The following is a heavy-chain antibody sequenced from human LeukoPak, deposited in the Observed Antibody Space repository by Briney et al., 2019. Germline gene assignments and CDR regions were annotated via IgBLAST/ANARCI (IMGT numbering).Heavy chain of an antibody. CDR1: GGTFSSYA. CDR2: IIPIFGTA. CDR3: ARGPRAGHTSWFDP. V-gene: IGHV1-69*05. J-gene: IGHJ5*02. D-gene: IGHD2-21*01. Sequence: ASVKVSCKASGGTFSSYAISWVRQAPGQGLEWMGGIIPIFGTANYAQKFQGRVTITRDTSASTAYMELSSLRSEDTAVYYSARGPRAGHTSWFDPWGQGTLVTVSS.